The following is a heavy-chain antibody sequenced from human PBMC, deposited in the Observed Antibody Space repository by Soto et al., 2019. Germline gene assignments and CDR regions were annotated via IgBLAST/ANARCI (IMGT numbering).Heavy chain of an antibody. CDR3: SKGEMSTIRNSFDP. CDR1: GFNTRFYS. CDR2: LSRSGGAT. D-gene: IGHD1-7*01. J-gene: IGHJ5*02. Sequence: GGSLRLYCTASGFNTRFYSMSWVRQTPGKGLEWVAALSRSGGATYYVDSVRARFTISRDASKDTLFLQMSNLRAEDTALYYCSKGEMSTIRNSFDPWGQGTLVTVSS. V-gene: IGHV3-23*01.